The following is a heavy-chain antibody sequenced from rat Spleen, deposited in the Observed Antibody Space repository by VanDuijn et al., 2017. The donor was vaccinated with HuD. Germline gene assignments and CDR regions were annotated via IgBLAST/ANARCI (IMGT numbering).Heavy chain of an antibody. CDR2: ISTGGNT. V-gene: IGHV2S12*01. CDR3: TRSWGGYSRDYFDY. J-gene: IGHJ2*01. CDR1: GFSLTSNG. D-gene: IGHD1-11*01. Sequence: QVQLKESGPGLVQPSQTLSLTCTVSGFSLTSNGVSWVRQPPGKGLEWIAAISTGGNTYYNSGLKSRLGISRDTSKSQVFLKMSRLQTEDTAIYYCTRSWGGYSRDYFDYWGQGVMVTVSS.